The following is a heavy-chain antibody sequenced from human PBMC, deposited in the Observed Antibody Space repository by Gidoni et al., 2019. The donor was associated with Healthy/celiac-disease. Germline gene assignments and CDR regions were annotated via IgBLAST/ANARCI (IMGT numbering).Heavy chain of an antibody. D-gene: IGHD3-10*01. J-gene: IGHJ3*02. CDR1: GGSISRGSYY. CDR3: ARGSRITMVRGAGAFDI. Sequence: QVQLQESGPGLVKPSQTLSLTCTVSGGSISRGSYYWSWIRQPAGKGLEWIGRIYTSGSTNYNPSLKSRVTISVDTSKNQFSLKLSSVTAADTAVYYCARGSRITMVRGAGAFDIWGQGTMVTVSS. CDR2: IYTSGST. V-gene: IGHV4-61*02.